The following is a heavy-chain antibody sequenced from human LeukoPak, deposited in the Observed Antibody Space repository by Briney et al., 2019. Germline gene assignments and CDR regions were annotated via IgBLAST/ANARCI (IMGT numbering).Heavy chain of an antibody. J-gene: IGHJ4*02. V-gene: IGHV4-39*07. CDR3: ARGTWLGIDY. CDR1: GGSISSSSYY. D-gene: IGHD6-19*01. Sequence: PSETLSLTCTVSGGSISSSSYYWGWIRQPPGKGLEWIGSIYYSGGTYYNPSLKSRVTISVDTSKNQFSLKLSSVTAADTAVYYCARGTWLGIDYWGQGTLVTVSS. CDR2: IYYSGGT.